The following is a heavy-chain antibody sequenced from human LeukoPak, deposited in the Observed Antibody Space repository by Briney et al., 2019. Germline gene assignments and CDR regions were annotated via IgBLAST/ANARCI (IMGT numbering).Heavy chain of an antibody. CDR2: INHSGST. J-gene: IGHJ5*02. Sequence: SETLSLTCAVYGGSFSGYYWSWIRQPPGKGLEWIGEINHSGSTNYNPSLQSRVTISVDTSKNQFSLQLSSVTAADTAVYYWARGATYSSGWWEGLNWFDPWGQGTLVTVSS. D-gene: IGHD6-19*01. CDR3: ARGATYSSGWWEGLNWFDP. V-gene: IGHV4-34*01. CDR1: GGSFSGYY.